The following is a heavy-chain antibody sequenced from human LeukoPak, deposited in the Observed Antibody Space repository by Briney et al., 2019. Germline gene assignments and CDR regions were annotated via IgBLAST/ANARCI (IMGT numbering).Heavy chain of an antibody. CDR3: ARLGLWFGELGYGY. Sequence: SETLSLTCAVYGGSFSGYCWSWIRQPPGKGLEWIGEINHSGSTNYNPSLKSRVTISVDTSKNQFSLKLSSVTAADTAVYYCARLGLWFGELGYGYWGQGTLVTVSS. D-gene: IGHD3-10*01. CDR2: INHSGST. J-gene: IGHJ4*02. V-gene: IGHV4-34*01. CDR1: GGSFSGYC.